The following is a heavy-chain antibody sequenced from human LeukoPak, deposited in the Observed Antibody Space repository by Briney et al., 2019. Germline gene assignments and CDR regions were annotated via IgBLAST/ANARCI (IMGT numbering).Heavy chain of an antibody. CDR1: GYTFTSYD. CDR2: MNPNSGNT. J-gene: IGHJ4*02. CDR3: ARAGGYCGRISCPYYFDY. V-gene: IGHV1-8*01. D-gene: IGHD2-15*01. Sequence: DSVKLSCNASGYTFTSYDINWVRQATGQGIEWMGWMNPNSGNTGYAQKFQGRVTMTRNTSISTAYMELSSLRSEDTAVYYCARAGGYCGRISCPYYFDYWGQGSLVAVSS.